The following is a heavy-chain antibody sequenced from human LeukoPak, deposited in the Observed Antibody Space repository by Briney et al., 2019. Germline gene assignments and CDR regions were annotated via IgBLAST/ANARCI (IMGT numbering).Heavy chain of an antibody. D-gene: IGHD6-13*01. CDR3: ARSDSSSWYRYFQH. J-gene: IGHJ1*01. Sequence: GGSLRLSCAASGFMFSDYSMKWVRQAPGKGLEWISYINGGGGTIYYADSVKGRFTISRDNAKNSLYLQMNSLRAEDTAVYYCARSDSSSWYRYFQHWGQGTLVTVSS. V-gene: IGHV3-48*04. CDR2: INGGGGTI. CDR1: GFMFSDYS.